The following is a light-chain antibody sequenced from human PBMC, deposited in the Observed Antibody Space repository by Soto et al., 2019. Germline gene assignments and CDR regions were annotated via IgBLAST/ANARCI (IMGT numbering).Light chain of an antibody. CDR2: GAS. Sequence: EIVMTQSPATLSVSPGERATLSCRASQSVSSNLALYQQKPGQAPRLLIYGASSRATGIPDRFSGSESGTYFALTISKQWTHDFSVYFWQHYHSSRKFGQGTKVDIK. CDR3: QHYHSSRK. CDR1: QSVSSN. V-gene: IGKV3D-15*01. J-gene: IGKJ1*01.